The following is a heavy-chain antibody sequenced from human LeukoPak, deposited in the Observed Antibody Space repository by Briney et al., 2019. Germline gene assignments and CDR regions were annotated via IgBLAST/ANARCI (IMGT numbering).Heavy chain of an antibody. Sequence: GGSLRLSCAASGFAFSSSWMAWAREAPGKGLEWVANMKPDGSTKNYVDSVGGRFTLSRNNAKHSLYLQINGLRAADTAVYYCARDSGYSAFDYWGQGTLVTVSS. CDR3: ARDSGYSAFDY. D-gene: IGHD5-12*01. CDR1: GFAFSSSW. J-gene: IGHJ4*02. V-gene: IGHV3-7*05. CDR2: MKPDGSTK.